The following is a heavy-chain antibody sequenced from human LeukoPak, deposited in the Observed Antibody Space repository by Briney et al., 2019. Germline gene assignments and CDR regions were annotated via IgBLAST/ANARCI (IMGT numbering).Heavy chain of an antibody. Sequence: SETLSLTCTVSGDSISSSSYLWAWVRQPPGKGRQRLWSIYYSGTNYYNPSLKSRVTISVDTSKNQFSLKLSFVTAADTAVYYCARHVGTRFDWCIDYWGQGTLVTVSS. V-gene: IGHV4-39*01. CDR3: ARHVGTRFDWCIDY. CDR2: IYYSGTN. D-gene: IGHD3-9*01. CDR1: GDSISSSSYL. J-gene: IGHJ4*02.